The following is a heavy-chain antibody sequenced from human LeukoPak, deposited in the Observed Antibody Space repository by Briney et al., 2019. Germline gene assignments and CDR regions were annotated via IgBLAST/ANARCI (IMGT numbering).Heavy chain of an antibody. Sequence: PGRSLRLSCAASGFTFSSYGMHWVRQAPGKGLEWVAVIWYDGSNKYYADSVKGRFTISRDNSKNTLYLQMNSLRADDTAVYYRARGGFGDPHFSDFWGQGTLVTVSS. J-gene: IGHJ4*02. V-gene: IGHV3-33*01. CDR3: ARGGFGDPHFSDF. CDR1: GFTFSSYG. CDR2: IWYDGSNK. D-gene: IGHD3-10*01.